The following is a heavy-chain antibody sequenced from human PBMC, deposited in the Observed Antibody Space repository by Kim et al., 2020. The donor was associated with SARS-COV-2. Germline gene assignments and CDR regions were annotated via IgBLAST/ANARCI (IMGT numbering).Heavy chain of an antibody. CDR2: ISGSSSYI. D-gene: IGHD3-16*01. V-gene: IGHV3-21*01. CDR1: GFSFSTYS. CDR3: ARDRLRGDY. Sequence: GGSLRLSCAVSGFSFSTYSMTWVRQAPGKGREWVSSISGSSSYIYYADSVRGRFTISRDNAKNSLYLQMNSLTAEDTAVYYCARDRLRGDYWGQGTLVTVSS. J-gene: IGHJ4*02.